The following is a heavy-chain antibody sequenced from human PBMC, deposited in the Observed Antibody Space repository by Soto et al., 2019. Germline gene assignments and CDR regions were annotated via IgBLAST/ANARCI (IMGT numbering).Heavy chain of an antibody. CDR2: ISSSGSTI. D-gene: IGHD4-17*01. Sequence: EVQLVESGGGLVQPGGSLRLSCAASGFTFSSYEMNWVRQAPGKGLEWVSYISSSGSTIYYADSVKGRFTISRDNAKNSLYLQMNSLRAEDTAVYYSATSDYGGNSRYYYYYYGMDVWGQGTTVTVSS. CDR1: GFTFSSYE. J-gene: IGHJ6*02. CDR3: ATSDYGGNSRYYYYYYGMDV. V-gene: IGHV3-48*03.